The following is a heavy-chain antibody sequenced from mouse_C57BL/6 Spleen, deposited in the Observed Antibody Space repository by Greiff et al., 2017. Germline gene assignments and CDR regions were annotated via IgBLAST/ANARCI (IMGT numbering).Heavy chain of an antibody. J-gene: IGHJ3*01. CDR1: GYTFTSYW. CDR3: ASRAY. CDR2: IDPSDSYT. Sequence: QVQLQQPGAELVMPGASVKLSCKASGYTFTSYWMHWVKQRPGQGLEWIGEIDPSDSYTNYNHKFKGKSTLTVDKSSSTAYMQLSSLTSEDSAVYYCASRAYWGQGTLVTVSA. V-gene: IGHV1-69*01.